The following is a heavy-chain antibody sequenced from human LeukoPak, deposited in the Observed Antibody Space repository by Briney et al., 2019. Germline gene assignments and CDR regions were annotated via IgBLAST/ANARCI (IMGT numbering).Heavy chain of an antibody. J-gene: IGHJ6*02. Sequence: ASVKVSREASGGTFSSYAISWVRQAPGQGLEWMGWISAYNGNTNYAQKLQGRVTMTTDTSTSTAYMELRSLRSDDTAVYYCARDPWGSYYDFWSGYPTNYYYGMDVWGQGTTVTVSS. CDR1: GGTFSSYA. D-gene: IGHD3-3*01. V-gene: IGHV1-18*01. CDR3: ARDPWGSYYDFWSGYPTNYYYGMDV. CDR2: ISAYNGNT.